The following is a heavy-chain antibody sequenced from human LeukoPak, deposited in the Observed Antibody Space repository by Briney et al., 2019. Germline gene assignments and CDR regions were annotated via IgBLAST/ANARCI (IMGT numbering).Heavy chain of an antibody. Sequence: SETLSLTCAVYGGSFSGYYWSWIRQPPGKGLEWIGSIYYSGSTYHNPSLKSRVTISVDTSKKQFSLKLSSVTAADTAVYYCARDRDDDPNSSWYRSGLNWFDPWGQGTLVTVSS. D-gene: IGHD6-13*01. V-gene: IGHV4-34*01. J-gene: IGHJ5*02. CDR2: IYYSGST. CDR3: ARDRDDDPNSSWYRSGLNWFDP. CDR1: GGSFSGYY.